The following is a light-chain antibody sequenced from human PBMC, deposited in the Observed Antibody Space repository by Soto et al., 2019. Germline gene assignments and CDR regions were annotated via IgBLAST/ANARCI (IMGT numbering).Light chain of an antibody. CDR1: ISNIGSNY. J-gene: IGLJ3*02. Sequence: QSVLTQPPSASGTPGQRVTISCSGSISNIGSNYVYWYQQLPGTAPRLLINRSSQRPSGVPDRFSGSKSGTSASLAISGLRSEDEADYCATWDDSLSGWLFGGGTQLTVL. CDR2: RSS. CDR3: ATWDDSLSGWL. V-gene: IGLV1-47*01.